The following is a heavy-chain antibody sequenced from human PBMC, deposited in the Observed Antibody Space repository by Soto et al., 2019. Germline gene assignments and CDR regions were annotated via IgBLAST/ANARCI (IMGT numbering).Heavy chain of an antibody. D-gene: IGHD3-3*01. CDR2: INHSGST. J-gene: IGHJ6*02. CDR3: ARGRIDFWSGYYRYYYYGMDV. CDR1: GGSFSGYY. V-gene: IGHV4-34*01. Sequence: SETLSLTCAFYGGSFSGYYWSLIRQPPGKGLEWIGEINHSGSTNYNPSLKSRVTISVDTSKNQFSLKLSSVTAADTAVYYCARGRIDFWSGYYRYYYYGMDVWGQGTTVTVSS.